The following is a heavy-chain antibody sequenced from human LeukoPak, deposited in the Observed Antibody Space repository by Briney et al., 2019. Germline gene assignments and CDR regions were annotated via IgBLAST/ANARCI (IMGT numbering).Heavy chain of an antibody. J-gene: IGHJ3*02. D-gene: IGHD2-2*01. CDR3: VRGGGDIVVVPAAPHDAFDI. CDR1: GGSISSYY. Sequence: PSETLSLTCTVSGGSISSYYWSWIRQPAGKGLKWIGRIDTSGSTNYNPSLKSRVTMSVDTSKNQFSLKLSSVTAADTAVYYCVRGGGDIVVVPAAPHDAFDIWGQGTMVTVSS. CDR2: IDTSGST. V-gene: IGHV4-4*07.